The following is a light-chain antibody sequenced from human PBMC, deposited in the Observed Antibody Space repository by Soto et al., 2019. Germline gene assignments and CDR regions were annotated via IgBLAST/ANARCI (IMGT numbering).Light chain of an antibody. V-gene: IGKV3-11*01. CDR1: QSVSSY. J-gene: IGKJ1*01. CDR2: DAS. Sequence: EIVLTQSPATLSLSPGERATLSCRASQSVSSYLAWYQQKPGQAPRLLIYDASNRATDIPARFSGSGSGTDFTLTISSLEPEDFAVYYCQYYGNSPLTFXQGTKLDIK. CDR3: QYYGNSPLT.